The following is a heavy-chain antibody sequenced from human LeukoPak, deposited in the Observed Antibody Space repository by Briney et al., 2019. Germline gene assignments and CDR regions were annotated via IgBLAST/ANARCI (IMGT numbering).Heavy chain of an antibody. D-gene: IGHD6-6*01. CDR3: ARDKGYSSSLDY. V-gene: IGHV3-30*02. Sequence: GGSLRLSCAASGFTFSSYAMHWVRQAPGKGLEWVAFIRYDGSNKYYADSVKGRFTISRDNAKNSLYLQMNSLRAEDTAVYYCARDKGYSSSLDYWGQGTLVTVSS. CDR2: IRYDGSNK. J-gene: IGHJ4*02. CDR1: GFTFSSYA.